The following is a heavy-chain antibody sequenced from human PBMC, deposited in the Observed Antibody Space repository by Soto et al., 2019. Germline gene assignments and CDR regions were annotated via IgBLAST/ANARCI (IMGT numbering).Heavy chain of an antibody. CDR3: ARGSKDSYPGSRIFDF. CDR2: ISGSGDST. Sequence: EVQLLESGGRLVQPGGSLRLSCAASGFTFRTYAMSWVRQAPGKGLEWVSAISGSGDSTYYADSVKGRFTISRDNSKNTLYLQMSSLRADDSAVYFCARGSKDSYPGSRIFDFWGRGTLVTVSS. V-gene: IGHV3-23*01. D-gene: IGHD3-10*01. CDR1: GFTFRTYA. J-gene: IGHJ4*02.